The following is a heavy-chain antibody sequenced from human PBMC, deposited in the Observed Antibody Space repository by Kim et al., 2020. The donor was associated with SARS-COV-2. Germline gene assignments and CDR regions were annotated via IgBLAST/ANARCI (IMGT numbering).Heavy chain of an antibody. CDR1: GGSVSSGSFY. V-gene: IGHV4-61*01. CDR3: AAPQPGLGFPTAN. D-gene: IGHD3-16*01. Sequence: SETLSLTCTVSGGSVSSGSFYWGWVRQPPGKGLEWIGYIYYNGRTNYNPSLKSRVTMSLDTSKSQFSLKLSSVTAADTAVYYCAAPQPGLGFPTANWGQGTLVTVSS. J-gene: IGHJ4*02. CDR2: IYYNGRT.